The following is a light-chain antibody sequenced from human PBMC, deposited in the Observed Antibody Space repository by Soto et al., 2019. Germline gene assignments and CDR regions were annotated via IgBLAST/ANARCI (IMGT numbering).Light chain of an antibody. CDR3: TAFTDTGTVI. J-gene: IGLJ2*01. V-gene: IGLV2-14*03. Sequence: QSALTQPASVSGSPGQSFTISCTGTSSDVGAYHSVSWYQQHPGKAPKLIIFDVSNRPSGVSDRFSASKSGNTASLTISALQAEDAADYYCTAFTDTGTVIFGGGTMVTVL. CDR1: SSDVGAYHS. CDR2: DVS.